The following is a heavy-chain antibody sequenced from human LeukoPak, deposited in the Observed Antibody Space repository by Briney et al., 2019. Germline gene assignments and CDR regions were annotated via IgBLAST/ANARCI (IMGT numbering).Heavy chain of an antibody. CDR1: GYTLTELS. V-gene: IGHV1-24*01. CDR2: FDPEDGET. CDR3: ATSPRDSRWNYYYMDV. D-gene: IGHD3-10*01. J-gene: IGHJ6*03. Sequence: ASVKVSCKVSGYTLTELSMHWVRQAPGKGLEWMGGFDPEDGETIYAQKFQGRVTMTEDTSTDTAYMELSSLRSEDTAVYYCATSPRDSRWNYYYMDVWGKGTTVTVSS.